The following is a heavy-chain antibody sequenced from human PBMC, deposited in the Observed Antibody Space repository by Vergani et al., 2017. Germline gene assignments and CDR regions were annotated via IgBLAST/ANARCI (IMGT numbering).Heavy chain of an antibody. Sequence: EVQLVESGGGLVKPGGSLRLSCAASGFTFSNAWMSWVRQAPGKGLEWVGRIKSKTDGGTTDYAAPVKGRFTISREDSKNTLYLQMNSLKTEDTAVYYCTTIAAADGWFDPWGQGTLVTVSS. J-gene: IGHJ5*02. CDR1: GFTFSNAW. V-gene: IGHV3-15*01. CDR3: TTIAAADGWFDP. CDR2: IKSKTDGGTT. D-gene: IGHD6-13*01.